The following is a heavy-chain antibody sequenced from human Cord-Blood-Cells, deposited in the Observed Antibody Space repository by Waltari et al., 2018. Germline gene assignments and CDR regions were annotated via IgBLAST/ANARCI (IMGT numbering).Heavy chain of an antibody. V-gene: IGHV4-39*01. D-gene: IGHD5-12*01. J-gene: IGHJ4*02. CDR2: IYYSGST. Sequence: QLQLQESGPGLVKPSETLSLTCTVSGGSISSSSYYWGWLRQPPGKGLEWIGSIYYSGSTYYNPSLKSRVTISVDTSKNQFSLKLSSVTAADTAVYYCARHVGIVATSLDYWGQGTLVTVSS. CDR1: GGSISSSSYY. CDR3: ARHVGIVATSLDY.